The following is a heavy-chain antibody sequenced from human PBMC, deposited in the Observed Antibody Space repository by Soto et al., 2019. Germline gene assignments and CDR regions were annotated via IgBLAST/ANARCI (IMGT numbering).Heavy chain of an antibody. J-gene: IGHJ6*03. Sequence: PSETLSLTCAVYGGSFSGYYWNWIRQPPGKGLEWIGEIDHSGSTKYNPSLKSRVTISVDTSKNQFSLKVSSVTAADTAVYYCTRIGPRGYYYYYMDVWGKGTTVTVSS. CDR3: TRIGPRGYYYYYMDV. V-gene: IGHV4-34*01. CDR1: GGSFSGYY. D-gene: IGHD3-10*01. CDR2: IDHSGST.